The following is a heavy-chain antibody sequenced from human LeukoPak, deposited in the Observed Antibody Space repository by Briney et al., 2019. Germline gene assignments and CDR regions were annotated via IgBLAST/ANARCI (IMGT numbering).Heavy chain of an antibody. CDR3: ARDPSVAVAGYFDY. V-gene: IGHV1-18*01. D-gene: IGHD6-19*01. CDR1: GYTFTSYG. J-gene: IGHJ4*02. CDR2: ISAYNGNT. Sequence: ASVKVSCKASGYTFTSYGISWVRQAPGQGLEWMGWISAYNGNTNYAQKLQGRVTMTTDTSTSTAYMELRSLRSDDTAVYYRARDPSVAVAGYFDYWGQGTLVTVSS.